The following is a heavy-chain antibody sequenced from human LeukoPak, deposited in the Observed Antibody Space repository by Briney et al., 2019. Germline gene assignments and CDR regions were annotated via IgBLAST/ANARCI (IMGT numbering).Heavy chain of an antibody. J-gene: IGHJ2*01. V-gene: IGHV3-30*09. Sequence: GGSLRLSCAASGFTFSAYPFHWVCQAPGKGLEWVAAISTDAYYKYHGDLVRRRFAISRDNYMNSLYLQLNGLRAEDTAVDYCARSVIPGRWYFDLWGRGTLVTVSS. CDR2: ISTDAYYK. CDR1: GFTFSAYP. D-gene: IGHD2-21*01. CDR3: ARSVIPGRWYFDL.